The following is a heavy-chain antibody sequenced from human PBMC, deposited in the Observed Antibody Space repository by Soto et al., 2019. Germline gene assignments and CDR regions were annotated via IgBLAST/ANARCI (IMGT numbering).Heavy chain of an antibody. V-gene: IGHV1-69*06. CDR2: LIPIFGTA. CDR1: AGTFISYA. D-gene: IGHD2-2*02. CDR3: ARDFGWTRYCSSTSCYTPLSYYYYGMDV. Sequence: SVKVSCKASAGTFISYAIGWVRQVPRQGLEWMGGLIPIFGTANYAQEFQGRVTITADKSTRTAYMELSSLRSEDTAVYYCARDFGWTRYCSSTSCYTPLSYYYYGMDVWGQGTTVTVSS. J-gene: IGHJ6*02.